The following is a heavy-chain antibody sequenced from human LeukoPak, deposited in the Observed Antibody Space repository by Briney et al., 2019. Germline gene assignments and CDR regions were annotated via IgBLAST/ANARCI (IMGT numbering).Heavy chain of an antibody. CDR3: AREGRGYRGLDC. Sequence: GGSPRLSCAVSGFTFSDYYMSWIRQAPGKGLECISYISGSGTTIYYADSVRGRFTISRDNAKNSLSLQMNSLRAEDTAVYYCAREGRGYRGLDCWGQGSLVTVSS. D-gene: IGHD3-22*01. V-gene: IGHV3-11*01. CDR1: GFTFSDYY. CDR2: ISGSGTTI. J-gene: IGHJ4*02.